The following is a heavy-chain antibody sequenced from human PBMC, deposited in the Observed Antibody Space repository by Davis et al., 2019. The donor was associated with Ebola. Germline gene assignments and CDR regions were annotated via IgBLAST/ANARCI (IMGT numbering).Heavy chain of an antibody. D-gene: IGHD3-22*01. CDR3: ARDRDRIYYYDSSGYYSEDAFDI. CDR2: MNPNSGNT. V-gene: IGHV1-8*01. Sequence: ASVTVSCKASGYTFTSYDINWVRQATGQRLEWMGWMNPNSGNTGYAQKFQGRVTMTRNTSISTAYMELSSLRSEDTAVYYCARDRDRIYYYDSSGYYSEDAFDIWGQGTMVTVSS. J-gene: IGHJ3*02. CDR1: GYTFTSYD.